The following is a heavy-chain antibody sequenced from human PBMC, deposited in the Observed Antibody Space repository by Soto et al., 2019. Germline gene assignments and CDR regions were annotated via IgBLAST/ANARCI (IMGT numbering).Heavy chain of an antibody. Sequence: GGSLRLSCAASGFTFSSYAMSWVRQAPGKGLEWVSAISGSGGSTYYADTVKGRFTVSRDNSKNTLYLQMNSLRAEDTAVYYCARSGYYYPLDFDHWGQGNLVTVSS. J-gene: IGHJ4*02. D-gene: IGHD3-22*01. CDR2: ISGSGGST. V-gene: IGHV3-23*01. CDR3: ARSGYYYPLDFDH. CDR1: GFTFSSYA.